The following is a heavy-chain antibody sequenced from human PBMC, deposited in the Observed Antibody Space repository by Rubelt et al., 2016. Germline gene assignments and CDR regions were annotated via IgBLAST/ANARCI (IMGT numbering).Heavy chain of an antibody. J-gene: IGHJ4*02. CDR2: INPSGGST. V-gene: IGHV1-46*01. CDR1: GYTFTSYY. CDR3: ARRPRKWFYFDY. D-gene: IGHD3-22*01. Sequence: QVQLVQSGAEVKKPGASVKVSCKASGYTFTSYYMHWVRQAPGQGLEWMGIINPSGGSTSYAQKFQGRVTMTWETSTSTVYMELSSLRSEDTAVYYCARRPRKWFYFDYWGQGALVTVSS.